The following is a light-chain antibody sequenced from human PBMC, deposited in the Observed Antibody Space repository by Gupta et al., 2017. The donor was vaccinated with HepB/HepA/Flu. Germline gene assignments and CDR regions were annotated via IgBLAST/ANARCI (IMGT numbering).Light chain of an antibody. CDR2: DAS. V-gene: IGKV3-11*01. CDR3: QQRSNWPLT. CDR1: ENIRTY. Sequence: EIVLTQSPATLSLSPGERATLSCGASENIRTYLAWYQQKPGQAPRLLIYDASNRATGIPARFSGSGSGTDFTLTISSLEPEDLAVYYCQQRSNWPLTFGAGTKVELK. J-gene: IGKJ4*01.